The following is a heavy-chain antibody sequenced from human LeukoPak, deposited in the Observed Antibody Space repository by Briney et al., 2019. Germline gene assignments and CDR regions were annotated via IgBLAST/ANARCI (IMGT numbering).Heavy chain of an antibody. Sequence: VGSLRLSCAASGFTFSPYAMSCVLQAPGKGLEWVSAIGGGGDSTYYADSVKGRFTISRDSSKNTLYLQMNSLRAEDTAVYYCARDGHSSKWYYSDYWGQGTLVTVSS. CDR3: ARDGHSSKWYYSDY. CDR2: IGGGGDST. D-gene: IGHD6-13*01. V-gene: IGHV3-23*01. CDR1: GFTFSPYA. J-gene: IGHJ4*02.